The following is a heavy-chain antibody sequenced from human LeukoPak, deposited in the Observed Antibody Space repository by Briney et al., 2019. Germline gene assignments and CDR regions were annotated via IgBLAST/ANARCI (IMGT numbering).Heavy chain of an antibody. V-gene: IGHV3-23*01. CDR1: GFTFSSYA. J-gene: IGHJ4*02. Sequence: GGSLRLSCAASGFTFSSYAMSWVRQAPGKGLEWVSAISGSGGSTYYADSVKGRFTISRDNSKNTLYLQMNSLRAEDTAVYYCAEDLGYYYDSSGKEGYWGQGTLVTVSS. CDR3: AEDLGYYYDSSGKEGY. CDR2: ISGSGGST. D-gene: IGHD3-22*01.